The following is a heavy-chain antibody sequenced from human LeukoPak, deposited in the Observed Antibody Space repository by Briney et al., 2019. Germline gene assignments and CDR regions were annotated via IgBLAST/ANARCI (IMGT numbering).Heavy chain of an antibody. CDR2: IYYSGST. D-gene: IGHD6-19*01. J-gene: IGHJ4*02. CDR3: ARAPAVAVLQYYFDY. Sequence: SETLSLTCTVSGGSISSGGYYWSWFRQHPGKGLEWIGYIYYSGSTYYNPSLKSRVTISVDTSKNQFSLKLSSVTAADTAVYYCARAPAVAVLQYYFDYWGQGTLVTVSS. CDR1: GGSISSGGYY. V-gene: IGHV4-31*03.